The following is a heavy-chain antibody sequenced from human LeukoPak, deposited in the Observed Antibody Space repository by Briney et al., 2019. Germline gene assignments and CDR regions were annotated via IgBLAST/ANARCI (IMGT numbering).Heavy chain of an antibody. Sequence: SETLSLTCTVSGGSISPYYWSWVRQPPGKGLEWLGYIYYSGNTDYNPSLKSRVAISVDTSKNQFSLKLSSVTAADTAVYYCARSTGSTMFIDYWGQGTLVTVSS. CDR2: IYYSGNT. D-gene: IGHD3-10*02. CDR3: ARSTGSTMFIDY. J-gene: IGHJ4*02. CDR1: GGSISPYY. V-gene: IGHV4-59*01.